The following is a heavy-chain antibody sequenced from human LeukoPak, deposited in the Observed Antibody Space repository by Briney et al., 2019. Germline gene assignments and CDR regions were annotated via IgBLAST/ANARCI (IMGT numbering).Heavy chain of an antibody. CDR2: IYYSGST. CDR3: ARGIRWFGEPYFDY. Sequence: SETLSLTCTVSGGSISSSSYYWGWIRQSPGKGLEWIGSIYYSGSTYYNPSLKSRVTISVDTSKNQFSLKLSSVTAADTAVYYCARGIRWFGEPYFDYWGQGTLVTVSS. CDR1: GGSISSSSYY. D-gene: IGHD3-10*01. J-gene: IGHJ4*02. V-gene: IGHV4-39*01.